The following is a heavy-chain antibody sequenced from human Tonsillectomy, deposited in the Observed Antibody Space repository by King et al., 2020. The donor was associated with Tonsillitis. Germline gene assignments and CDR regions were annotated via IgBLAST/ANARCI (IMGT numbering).Heavy chain of an antibody. CDR1: GFTFSSYA. CDR2: IYNIESSA. V-gene: IGHV3-23*03. D-gene: IGHD3-22*01. J-gene: IGHJ4*02. CDR3: AKMGYDSSGFSAYYFDY. Sequence: VQLVESGGGLVQPGGSLRLSCAASGFTFSSYAMSWVRQAPGKGMEWVSVIYNIESSAYYAVSVKGRFTISRDNSKNTLYLQMNSLRAEDTAVYYSAKMGYDSSGFSAYYFDYWGQGTLVTVSS.